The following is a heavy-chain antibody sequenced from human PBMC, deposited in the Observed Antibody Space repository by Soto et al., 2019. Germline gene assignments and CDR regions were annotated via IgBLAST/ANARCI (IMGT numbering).Heavy chain of an antibody. J-gene: IGHJ6*02. CDR1: GFTFSSYG. V-gene: IGHV3-33*01. D-gene: IGHD3-10*01. CDR2: IWYDGSNK. CDR3: ARDTARDKVRIYYGMDV. Sequence: QVQLVESGGGVVQPGRSLRLSCAASGFTFSSYGMHWVRQAPGKGLEWVAVIWYDGSNKYYADSVKGRFTISRDNSKNTLCLQMNSLRAEDTAVYYCARDTARDKVRIYYGMDVWGQGTTVTVSS.